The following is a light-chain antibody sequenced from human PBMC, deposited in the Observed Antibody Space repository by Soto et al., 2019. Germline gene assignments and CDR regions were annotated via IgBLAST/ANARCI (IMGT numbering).Light chain of an antibody. V-gene: IGLV3-27*01. CDR3: YSATDNNPL. CDR2: RDR. CDR1: VLAKKY. Sequence: SYELTQPSSVSVSPGQTARITCSGDVLAKKYTRWFQQKPGQAPVLLIYRDRQRPSGIPARFSGSSSGTTVTLTISGAQIEDEADYYCYSATDNNPLFGGGTKLTVL. J-gene: IGLJ2*01.